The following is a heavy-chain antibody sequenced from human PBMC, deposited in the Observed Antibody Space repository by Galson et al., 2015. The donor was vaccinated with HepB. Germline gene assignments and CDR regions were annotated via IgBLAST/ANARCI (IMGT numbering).Heavy chain of an antibody. D-gene: IGHD2-2*02. V-gene: IGHV1-3*01. CDR3: ARDLQPAAINYYFDY. J-gene: IGHJ4*02. Sequence: SVKVSCKASGHTFTSYAMHWVRQAPGQRLEWMGWINAGNGNTKYSQKFQGRVTITRDTSASTAYMELSSLRSEDTAVYYCARDLQPAAINYYFDYWGQGTLVTVSS. CDR2: INAGNGNT. CDR1: GHTFTSYA.